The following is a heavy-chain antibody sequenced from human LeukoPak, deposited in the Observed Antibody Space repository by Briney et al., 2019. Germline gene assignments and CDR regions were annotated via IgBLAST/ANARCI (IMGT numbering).Heavy chain of an antibody. CDR1: GYTLTELS. D-gene: IGHD6-13*01. J-gene: IGHJ4*02. Sequence: ASVKVSCKVSGYTLTELSMHWVRQAPGKGLEWMGGFDPEDGETIYAQKFQGRVTMTGDTSTDTAYMELSSLRSEDTAVYYCATPTPGIAAAGIDYWGQGTLVTVSS. CDR3: ATPTPGIAAAGIDY. CDR2: FDPEDGET. V-gene: IGHV1-24*01.